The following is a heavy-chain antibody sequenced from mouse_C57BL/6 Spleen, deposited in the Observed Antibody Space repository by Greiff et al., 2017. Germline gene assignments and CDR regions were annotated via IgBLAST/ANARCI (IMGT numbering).Heavy chain of an antibody. CDR2: IRSKSNNYAT. CDR1: GFSFNTYA. V-gene: IGHV10-1*01. CDR3: VGYSAWFAY. J-gene: IGHJ3*01. D-gene: IGHD2-3*01. Sequence: EVKLMESGGGLVQPKGSLKLSCAASGFSFNTYAMNWVRQAPGKGLEWVARIRSKSNNYATYYADSVKDRFTISRDDSESMLYLQMNNLKTEDTAMYYCVGYSAWFAYWGQGTLVTVSA.